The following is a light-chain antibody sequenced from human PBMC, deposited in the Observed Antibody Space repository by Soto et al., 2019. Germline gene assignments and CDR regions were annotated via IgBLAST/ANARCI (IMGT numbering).Light chain of an antibody. V-gene: IGLV1-47*01. J-gene: IGLJ2*01. CDR1: SSNIGSRY. CDR3: AAWDDSLGGVL. CDR2: NNN. Sequence: QPVLTQPPSASGTPGQRVTISCSGSSSNIGSRYVCWYQHLPGTAPKLVIYNNNQRPSGVPDRFSGSKSGTSASLAISGLRSEDEADYYCAAWDDSLGGVLFGGGTQLTVL.